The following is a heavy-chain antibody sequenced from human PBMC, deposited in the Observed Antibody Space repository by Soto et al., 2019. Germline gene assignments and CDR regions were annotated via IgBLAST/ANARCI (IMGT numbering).Heavy chain of an antibody. V-gene: IGHV1-69*08. CDR1: GGTFSPYT. J-gene: IGHJ4*02. CDR2: IIPFHGVT. CDR3: TRDWEITVSTWSFGGF. Sequence: QVQLVQSGAEVKKPGSSVKVSCKASGGTFSPYTINWVRQAPGQGLEWMGRIIPFHGVTNYAQKFQARVTSTADKSKSTAYMELSGLRFEDTAMYYCTRDWEITVSTWSFGGFWGRGTLVTVSS. D-gene: IGHD3-10*01.